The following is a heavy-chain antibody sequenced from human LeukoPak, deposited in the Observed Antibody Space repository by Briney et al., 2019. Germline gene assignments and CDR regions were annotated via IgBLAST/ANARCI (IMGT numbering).Heavy chain of an antibody. D-gene: IGHD2-8*01. CDR3: ARGRWVYCTNGVCYTPFDY. Sequence: PSETLSLTCAVYGGSFSGYYWSWIRQPPGKGLEWIGEINHSGSTNYNPSLKSRVTISVDTSKNQFSLKLSSVTAADTAVYYCARGRWVYCTNGVCYTPFDYWGQGTLVTVSS. CDR2: INHSGST. V-gene: IGHV4-34*01. CDR1: GGSFSGYY. J-gene: IGHJ4*02.